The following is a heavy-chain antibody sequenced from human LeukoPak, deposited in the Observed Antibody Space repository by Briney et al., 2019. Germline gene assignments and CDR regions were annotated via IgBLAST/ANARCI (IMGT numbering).Heavy chain of an antibody. CDR1: GFTFSIYA. CDR3: AKPLVSDYYDSSGYGGY. V-gene: IGHV3-23*01. J-gene: IGHJ4*02. CDR2: ISGSGDST. D-gene: IGHD3-22*01. Sequence: PGGSLRLSCAASGFTFSIYAMSWVRQAPGKGLEWVSAISGSGDSTYYSDSVKGRFTISRDNSKNTLYVQMNSLRAEDTAVYYCAKPLVSDYYDSSGYGGYWGQGTLVTVSS.